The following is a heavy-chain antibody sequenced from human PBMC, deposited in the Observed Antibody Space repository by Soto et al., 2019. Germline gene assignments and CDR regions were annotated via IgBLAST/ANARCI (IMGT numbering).Heavy chain of an antibody. CDR2: INSDGSST. D-gene: IGHD2-2*01. J-gene: IGHJ6*03. V-gene: IGHV3-74*01. CDR1: GFTFSSYW. Sequence: GGSLRLSCAASGFTFSSYWMRWVRQAPGKGLVWVSRINSDGSSTSYADSVKGRFTISRDNAKNTLYLQMNSLRAEDTAVYYCAKSTGRDIVVVPAAMREYYYYMDVWGKGTTVTVSS. CDR3: AKSTGRDIVVVPAAMREYYYYMDV.